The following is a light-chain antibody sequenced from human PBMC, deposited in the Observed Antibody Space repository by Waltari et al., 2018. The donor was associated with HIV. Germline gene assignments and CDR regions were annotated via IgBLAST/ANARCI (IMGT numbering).Light chain of an antibody. V-gene: IGLV2-23*02. CDR2: EVT. CDR1: STDVGHFNL. Sequence: QSALTQPASVSGSPGQSTTISCTGTSTDVGHFNLVSWYQQYPGKAPKLLIYEVTKRPSGASNRFSASKSGNTASLTISGLRAEDEADYYCYSYSDTSSSYVFGTGTKVTVL. CDR3: YSYSDTSSSYV. J-gene: IGLJ1*01.